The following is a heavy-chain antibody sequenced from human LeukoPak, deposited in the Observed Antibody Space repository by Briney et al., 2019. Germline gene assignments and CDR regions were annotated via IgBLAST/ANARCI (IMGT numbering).Heavy chain of an antibody. J-gene: IGHJ4*02. Sequence: KPSEILSLTCTVSGGSISSYYWSWIRQPPGKGLEWIGYIYYSGSTNYNPSLKSRVTISVDTSKNQFSLKLSSVTAADTAVYYCARITEYYFDYWGQGTLVTVSS. CDR2: IYYSGST. CDR3: ARITEYYFDY. D-gene: IGHD3-16*01. V-gene: IGHV4-59*01. CDR1: GGSISSYY.